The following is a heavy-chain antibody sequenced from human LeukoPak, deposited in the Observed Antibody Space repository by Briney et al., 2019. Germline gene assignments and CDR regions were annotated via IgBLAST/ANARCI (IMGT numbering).Heavy chain of an antibody. V-gene: IGHV3-49*04. CDR3: ARHGGVRKRHDNSKYYYYYGMDV. CDR2: IRSKAYGGTI. D-gene: IGHD4-11*01. CDR1: GFTFGDYA. J-gene: IGHJ6*02. Sequence: PGGSLRLSCTASGFTFGDYAMSWVRQAPGKGLEWVGFIRSKAYGGTIEYAASVEGRLTISRDDSKSIAYLQMNSLETEDTAMYYCARHGGVRKRHDNSKYYYYYGMDVWGQGTTVTVPS.